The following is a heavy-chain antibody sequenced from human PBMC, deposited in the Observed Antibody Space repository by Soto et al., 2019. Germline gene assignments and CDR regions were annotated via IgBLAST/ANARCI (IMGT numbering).Heavy chain of an antibody. CDR1: VYSVSSDYY. J-gene: IGHJ4*02. Sequence: SETLSLSCKVSVYSVSSDYYWNWIRQPPGKGLEWIATIYHSGTTYYNPSLKSRVTMSVDTSKNQFSLMLTSVTAADTAVYYCARVKKLLWFGELLLDYWGQGAMVTVSS. V-gene: IGHV4-38-2*02. CDR3: ARVKKLLWFGELLLDY. D-gene: IGHD3-10*01. CDR2: IYHSGTT.